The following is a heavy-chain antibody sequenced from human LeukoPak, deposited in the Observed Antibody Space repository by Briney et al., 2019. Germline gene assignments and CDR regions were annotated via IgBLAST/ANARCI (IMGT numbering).Heavy chain of an antibody. CDR1: GFTFSNYA. J-gene: IGHJ4*02. CDR3: ARDATDFWSGYPTYFDY. CDR2: ISSSSSYI. V-gene: IGHV3-21*01. D-gene: IGHD3-3*01. Sequence: PGGSLRLSCAASGFTFSNYAMTWVRQAPGKGLEWVSSISSSSSYIYYADSVKGRFTISRDNAKNSLYLQMNSLRAEDTAVYYCARDATDFWSGYPTYFDYWGQGTLVTVSS.